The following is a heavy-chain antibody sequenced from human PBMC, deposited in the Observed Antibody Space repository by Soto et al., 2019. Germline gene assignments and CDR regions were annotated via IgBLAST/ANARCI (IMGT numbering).Heavy chain of an antibody. D-gene: IGHD2-2*01. Sequence: GESLKISCKGSGYSFTSYWISWVRQMPGKGLEWMGRIDPSDSYTNYSPSFQGHVTISADKSIGTAYLQWSSLKASDTAMYYCARSDIVVVQGIYYYGMDVWGQGTTVNVSS. CDR2: IDPSDSYT. J-gene: IGHJ6*02. V-gene: IGHV5-10-1*01. CDR1: GYSFTSYW. CDR3: ARSDIVVVQGIYYYGMDV.